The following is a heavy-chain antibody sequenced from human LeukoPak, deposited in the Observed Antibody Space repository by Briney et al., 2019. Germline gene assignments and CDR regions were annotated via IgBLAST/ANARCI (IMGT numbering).Heavy chain of an antibody. CDR2: IFYSGST. D-gene: IGHD3-3*01. J-gene: IGHJ5*02. CDR3: ARAWSGYPGQFDP. V-gene: IGHV4-59*11. CDR1: VGSISSHY. Sequence: SETLSLTCTVSVGSISSHYWSWIRQPPGKVLEWIGYIFYSGSTNYNRSLKSRVTIPVDTSKNQFSLKLGSVTAADTAVYYCARAWSGYPGQFDPWGQGTLVTVSS.